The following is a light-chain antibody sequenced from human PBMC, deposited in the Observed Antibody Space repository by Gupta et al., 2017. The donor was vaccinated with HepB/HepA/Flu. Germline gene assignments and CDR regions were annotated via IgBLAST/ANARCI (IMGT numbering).Light chain of an antibody. CDR1: SGHSNYA. V-gene: IGLV4-69*01. Sequence: QLVLTQSPSASASLGASVKLTCTLSSGHSNYAIAWHQQQPEKGPRYLMKLNSDGSHIKGDGIPDRFSGSSSGAERYLTISSLQYEDEAYYYFQTWGTGIPPVFGGGTNLTVL. CDR2: LNSDGSH. J-gene: IGLJ2*01. CDR3: QTWGTGIPPV.